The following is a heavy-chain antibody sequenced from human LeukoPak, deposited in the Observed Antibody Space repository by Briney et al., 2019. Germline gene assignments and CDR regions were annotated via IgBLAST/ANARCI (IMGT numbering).Heavy chain of an antibody. Sequence: QSGGSLRLSCAASGFTFSSHGFTWVRQVPGKGLEWVSAIEISGDTFYADSVKGRFTISRDNSKDTLYLQLNSLRAEDTAVYYCASEIRPNDYWGQGTLVTVSS. D-gene: IGHD3-10*01. CDR1: GFTFSSHG. CDR2: IEISGDT. V-gene: IGHV3-23*01. CDR3: ASEIRPNDY. J-gene: IGHJ4*02.